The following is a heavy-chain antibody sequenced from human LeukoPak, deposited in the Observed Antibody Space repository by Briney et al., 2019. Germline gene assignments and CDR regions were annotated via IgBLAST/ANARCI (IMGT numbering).Heavy chain of an antibody. J-gene: IGHJ4*02. CDR1: GFTVSSNY. V-gene: IGHV3-33*08. CDR3: ARAGFSDNDYRNYFDY. D-gene: IGHD5-12*01. Sequence: GGALRLSCAASGFTVSSNYMSWVREAPGKGVEWVAVIWYDGSNKYYANSVKGRFTISRDNSKNTLYLQMNGLRAEETAVYYCARAGFSDNDYRNYFDYWGQGTLVTVSS. CDR2: IWYDGSNK.